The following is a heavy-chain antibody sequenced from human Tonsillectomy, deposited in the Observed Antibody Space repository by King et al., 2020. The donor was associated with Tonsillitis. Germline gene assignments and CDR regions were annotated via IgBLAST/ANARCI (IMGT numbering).Heavy chain of an antibody. Sequence: VQLQQWGAGLLKPSETLSLTCAVYGGSFSGYYWSWIRQPPGKGLEWIGEINHSGSTSYNPSLKSRVTISEDTSKTQFSLKLRSVTAADTAVYYCARGHYGEMGFDYWGQGTLV. D-gene: IGHD4-17*01. CDR3: ARGHYGEMGFDY. V-gene: IGHV4-34*01. CDR1: GGSFSGYY. J-gene: IGHJ4*02. CDR2: INHSGST.